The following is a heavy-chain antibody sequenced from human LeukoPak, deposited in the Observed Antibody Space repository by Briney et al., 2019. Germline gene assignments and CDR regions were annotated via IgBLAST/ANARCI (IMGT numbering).Heavy chain of an antibody. V-gene: IGHV3-23*01. CDR1: GFTFSTFA. D-gene: IGHD4-23*01. Sequence: PRGSLRLSCAASGFTFSTFAMSWVRQAPGKGLERVSVMSGSGGSGTYYADSVKGRFTISRDNSKNTLFLEMNSLRAEDTALYFCAKGYYGGSATHFDSWGQGVMVTVSS. J-gene: IGHJ4*02. CDR2: MSGSGGSGT. CDR3: AKGYYGGSATHFDS.